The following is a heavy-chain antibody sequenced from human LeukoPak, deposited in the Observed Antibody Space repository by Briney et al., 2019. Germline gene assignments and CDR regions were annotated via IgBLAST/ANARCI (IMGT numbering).Heavy chain of an antibody. CDR2: FDPEDGET. V-gene: IGHV1-24*01. Sequence: PWASVKVSCKVSGYTLTELSMHWVRQAPGKGLEWMGGFDPEDGETIYAQKFQGRVTMTEDTSTDTAYMELSSLRSEDTAVYYCARGLFKRPSSWFGELWGAFDYWGQGTLVTVSS. D-gene: IGHD3-10*01. CDR1: GYTLTELS. CDR3: ARGLFKRPSSWFGELWGAFDY. J-gene: IGHJ4*02.